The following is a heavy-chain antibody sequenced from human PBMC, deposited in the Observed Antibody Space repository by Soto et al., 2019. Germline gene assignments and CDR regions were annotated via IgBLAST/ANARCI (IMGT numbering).Heavy chain of an antibody. CDR1: GFTFSSYG. J-gene: IGHJ4*02. D-gene: IGHD6-19*01. V-gene: IGHV3-33*01. CDR3: AREGITSSGWTRTTRYYFDY. CDR2: IWYDGSNK. Sequence: GGSLRLSCAASGFTFSSYGMHWVRQAPGKGLEWVAVIWYDGSNKYYADSVKGRFTISRDNSKNTLYLQMNSLRAEETAAYYCAREGITSSGWTRTTRYYFDYWGQGTLVTVSS.